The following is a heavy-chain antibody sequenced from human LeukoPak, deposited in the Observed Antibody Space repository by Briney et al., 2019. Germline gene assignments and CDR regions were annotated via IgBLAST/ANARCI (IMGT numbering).Heavy chain of an antibody. J-gene: IGHJ4*02. CDR1: GYTFTTYN. D-gene: IGHD3-9*01. CDR2: FDPEDGET. CDR3: ATDRHFDWLFDY. Sequence: ASVKVSCKASGYTFTTYNINWVRQAPGKGLEWMGGFDPEDGETIYAQKFQGRVTMTEDTSTDTAYMELSSLRSEDTAVYYCATDRHFDWLFDYWGQGTLVTVSS. V-gene: IGHV1-24*01.